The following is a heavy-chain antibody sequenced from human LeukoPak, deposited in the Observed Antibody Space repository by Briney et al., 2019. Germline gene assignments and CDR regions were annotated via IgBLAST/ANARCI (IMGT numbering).Heavy chain of an antibody. J-gene: IGHJ6*03. CDR2: ISGSGGST. D-gene: IGHD1-1*01. CDR3: ARSPHNWNGEDYYYYMDV. CDR1: GFTFSSYA. V-gene: IGHV3-23*01. Sequence: PGGSRRLSCAASGFTFSSYAMSWVRQAPGKGLEWVSAISGSGGSTYYADSVKGRFTISRDNSKNTLYLQMNSLRAEDTAVYYCARSPHNWNGEDYYYYMDVWGKGTTVTVSS.